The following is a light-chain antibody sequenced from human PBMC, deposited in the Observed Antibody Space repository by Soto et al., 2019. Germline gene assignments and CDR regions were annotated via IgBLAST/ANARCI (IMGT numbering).Light chain of an antibody. CDR1: QSTTNNY. J-gene: IGKJ1*01. Sequence: EIVLTQSPGTLSLSPGERATLSCRTSQSTTNNYLAWYQQKPGQAPRLLIYGASSRATGIPDRFSGSGSGTDFTLTISRLEPEDFAVYYCQQYGGSPRTFGQGTKVDIK. CDR3: QQYGGSPRT. CDR2: GAS. V-gene: IGKV3-20*01.